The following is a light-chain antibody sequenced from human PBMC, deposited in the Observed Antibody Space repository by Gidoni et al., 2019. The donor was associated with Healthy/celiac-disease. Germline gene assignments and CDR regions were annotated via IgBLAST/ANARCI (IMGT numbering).Light chain of an antibody. CDR3: YSTDSSGNHRV. CDR2: EDS. CDR1: ALPKKY. Sequence: SYDLTQPPSVSVSPGQTARITCSGDALPKKYAYWYQQTSGQSPVLVIYEDSKRPFGIPERFAGSSSGTMATLTISGAQVEDEAYYYCYSTDSSGNHRVFGGGTKLTVL. V-gene: IGLV3-10*01. J-gene: IGLJ3*02.